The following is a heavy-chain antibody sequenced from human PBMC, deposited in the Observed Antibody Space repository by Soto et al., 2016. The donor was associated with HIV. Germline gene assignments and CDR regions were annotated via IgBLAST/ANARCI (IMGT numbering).Heavy chain of an antibody. CDR3: ASGFPVAGTTAFDY. CDR1: GFTVSSIY. CDR2: IYSGGST. V-gene: IGHV3-53*02. Sequence: EVQLVETGGGLIQPGGSLRLSCAASGFTVSSIYMTWVRQAPGKGLDWVSTIYSGGSTGYADSVKGRFTISRDNSKNTLYLQMSSLRVEDTAIYYCASGFPVAGTTAFDYWGRGTLGHRLL. J-gene: IGHJ4*02. D-gene: IGHD1-1*01.